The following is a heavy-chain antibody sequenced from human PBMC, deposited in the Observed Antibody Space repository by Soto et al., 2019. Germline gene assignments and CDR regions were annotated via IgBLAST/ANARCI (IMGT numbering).Heavy chain of an antibody. V-gene: IGHV4-34*01. CDR3: ARIDAGDCTNGVCYTINWFDP. CDR2: INHSGST. J-gene: IGHJ5*02. D-gene: IGHD2-8*01. Sequence: SETLSLTCAVYGGSFSGYYWSWIRQPPGKGLEWIGEINHSGSTNYNPSLKSRVTISVDTSKNQFSLKLSSVTAADTAVYYCARIDAGDCTNGVCYTINWFDPWGQGTLVTVSS. CDR1: GGSFSGYY.